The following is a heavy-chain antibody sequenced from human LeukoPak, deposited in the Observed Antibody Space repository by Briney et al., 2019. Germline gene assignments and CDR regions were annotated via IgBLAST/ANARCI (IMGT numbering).Heavy chain of an antibody. Sequence: SETLSLTCTVSGGSISSGDYYWSWIHQPPGKGLEWIGNIYYSGSTNYNPSLKSRVTISVDTSKNQFSLKLSSVTAADTAVYYCASTKYSDYSNSLDYWGQGTLVTVSS. CDR3: ASTKYSDYSNSLDY. D-gene: IGHD4-11*01. CDR1: GGSISSGDYY. V-gene: IGHV4-61*08. J-gene: IGHJ4*02. CDR2: IYYSGST.